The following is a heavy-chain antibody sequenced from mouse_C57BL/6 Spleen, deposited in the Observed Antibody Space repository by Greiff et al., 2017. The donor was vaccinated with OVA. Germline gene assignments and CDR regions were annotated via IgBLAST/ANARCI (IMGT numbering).Heavy chain of an antibody. CDR1: GYTFTDYY. CDR2: IYPGSGNT. Sequence: VQLQQSGAELVRPGASVKLSCKASGYTFTDYYINWVKQRPGQGLEWIARIYPGSGNTYYNEKFKGKATLTAEKSSSTAYMQLSSLTSEDSAVYFCAREANWGLYWYFDVWGTGTTVTVSS. CDR3: AREANWGLYWYFDV. D-gene: IGHD4-1*01. J-gene: IGHJ1*03. V-gene: IGHV1-76*01.